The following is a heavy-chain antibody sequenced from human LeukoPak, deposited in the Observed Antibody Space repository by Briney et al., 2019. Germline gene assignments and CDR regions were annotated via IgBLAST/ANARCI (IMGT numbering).Heavy chain of an antibody. Sequence: SETLSLTCTVSGGSISSGGYYWSWIRQHPGKGLEWIGYIYYSGSTYYNPSLKSRVTISVDTSKNQFSLKLNSVTAADTAVYYCARHSLGTYYDFWRATMPYAFDIWGQGTMVTVSS. CDR1: GGSISSGGYY. CDR3: ARHSLGTYYDFWRATMPYAFDI. D-gene: IGHD3-3*01. J-gene: IGHJ3*02. V-gene: IGHV4-39*01. CDR2: IYYSGST.